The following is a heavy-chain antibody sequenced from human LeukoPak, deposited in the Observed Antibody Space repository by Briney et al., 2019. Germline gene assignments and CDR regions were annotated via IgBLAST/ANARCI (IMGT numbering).Heavy chain of an antibody. CDR1: GGSVSSGNLD. Sequence: SETLSLTCTVCGGSVSSGNLDCSWIRQPPGKGLEWIVFISDSVTTNYSPSLKPPVTISVDTSKNHFSLKLRSVTAADTAVYYCAARGQASSLSYFVYSGQGSLVTVSS. D-gene: IGHD3-10*01. CDR2: ISDSVTT. CDR3: AARGQASSLSYFVY. J-gene: IGHJ4*02. V-gene: IGHV4-61*01.